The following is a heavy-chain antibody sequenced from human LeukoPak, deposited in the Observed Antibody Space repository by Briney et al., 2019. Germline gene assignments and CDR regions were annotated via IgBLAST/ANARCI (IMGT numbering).Heavy chain of an antibody. D-gene: IGHD5-12*01. CDR2: MNPLTGNT. J-gene: IGHJ5*02. V-gene: IGHV1-8*03. CDR1: GHVFVDHD. Sequence: ASVKVSCKSSGHVFVDHDINWVRQAPGRGLEWMGRMNPLTGNTGFAQNFQGRFSFTRDASVSTAYMEITNLTSDDTAVYYCAATFSNSWLRANWFDPWGQGTRIIVSS. CDR3: AATFSNSWLRANWFDP.